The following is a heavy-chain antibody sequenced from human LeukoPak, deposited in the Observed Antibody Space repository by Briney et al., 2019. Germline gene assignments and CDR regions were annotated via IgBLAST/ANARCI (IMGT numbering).Heavy chain of an antibody. CDR3: ARRPINCIIANCYVDY. Sequence: KVSCKAXVYTFTNFYIHWVRQAPGQGLEWMGWMNPNSGDTSYAREFQDRVTMTRDTSLNTAYMELSRLRSDDTAVYFCARRPINCIIANCYVDYWGQGTLVTVSS. CDR1: VYTFTNFY. CDR2: MNPNSGDT. J-gene: IGHJ4*02. D-gene: IGHD3-3*02. V-gene: IGHV1-2*02.